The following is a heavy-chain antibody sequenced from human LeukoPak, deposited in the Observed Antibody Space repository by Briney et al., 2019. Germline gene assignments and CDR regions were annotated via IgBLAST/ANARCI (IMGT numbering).Heavy chain of an antibody. CDR3: ATEKGDSPDY. D-gene: IGHD2-21*01. V-gene: IGHV3-23*01. CDR1: GFTFSNYA. CDR2: ISGNGVNT. Sequence: AGGSLRLSCAASGFTFSNYAMSWVRQAPGKGLEWVSGISGNGVNTYHADSVKGRFTISRDNSKNTLCVQMHSLRAEDTAVYYCATEKGDSPDYWGQGTLVTVSS. J-gene: IGHJ4*02.